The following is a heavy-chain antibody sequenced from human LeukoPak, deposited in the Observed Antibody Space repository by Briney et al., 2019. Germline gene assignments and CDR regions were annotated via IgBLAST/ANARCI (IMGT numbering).Heavy chain of an antibody. CDR1: GYSFTSYW. V-gene: IGHV5-51*03. Sequence: GESLKISCKGSGYSFTSYWIGWVRQMPGKGLEWMGIIYPGDSDTRYSPSFQGQGTISADKSIRTAYLQWSSLKASDTAMYYCARLGYDSSGYRTYYFDYWGQGTLVTVSS. J-gene: IGHJ4*02. CDR3: ARLGYDSSGYRTYYFDY. D-gene: IGHD3-22*01. CDR2: IYPGDSDT.